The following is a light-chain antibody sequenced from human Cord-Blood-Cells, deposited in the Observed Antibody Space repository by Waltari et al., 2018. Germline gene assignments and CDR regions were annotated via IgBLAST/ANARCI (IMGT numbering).Light chain of an antibody. CDR2: EGS. CDR1: SSDVGSYNL. V-gene: IGLV2-23*01. CDR3: CSYAGSSTWV. Sequence: QSALTQPASVSGSPGQSITISCTGTSSDVGSYNLVSWYQQHPGKSPKLMIYEGSKRPSGVSNRFSGSKSGNTASLTVSVLHAEDEADYYCCSYAGSSTWVFGGGTKLTVL. J-gene: IGLJ3*02.